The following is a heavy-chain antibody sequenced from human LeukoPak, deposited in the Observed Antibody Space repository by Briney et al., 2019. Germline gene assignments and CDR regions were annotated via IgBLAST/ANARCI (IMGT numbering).Heavy chain of an antibody. CDR2: IRYDGSNK. J-gene: IGHJ4*02. V-gene: IGHV3-30*02. CDR1: GFTFSSYG. Sequence: PGGSLRLSCAASGFTFSSYGMHWVRQAPGKGLEWVAFIRYDGSNKYYADSVKGRFTISRDNSKSTLYLQMNSLRAEDTAVYYCAKDLQMATITPFDYWGQGTLVTVSS. CDR3: AKDLQMATITPFDY. D-gene: IGHD5-24*01.